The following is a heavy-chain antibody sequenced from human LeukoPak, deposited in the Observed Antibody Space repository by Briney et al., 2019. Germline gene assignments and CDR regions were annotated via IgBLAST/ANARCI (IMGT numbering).Heavy chain of an antibody. Sequence: GGSLRLSCAASGFTFSSYEINWVRQAPGKGLEWVSDISSSGSTIYYADSVKGRFTISRDNAKNSLYLQMNSLRAEDTAVYYCARLLYYGMDVWGQGTTVTVSS. CDR2: ISSSGSTI. CDR1: GFTFSSYE. J-gene: IGHJ6*02. V-gene: IGHV3-48*03. CDR3: ARLLYYGMDV.